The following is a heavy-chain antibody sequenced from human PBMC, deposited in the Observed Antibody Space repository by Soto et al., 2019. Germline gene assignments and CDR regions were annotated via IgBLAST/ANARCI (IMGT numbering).Heavy chain of an antibody. J-gene: IGHJ5*02. Sequence: EVQLVESGGGSVQPGGSLRLSCEASGFTFSSYWMSWVRQAPGKGLEWVANIKQDGSEKYYVDSVKDRFTISRDNVKNSLYLQMNSLRAEDTAVYYCARGCSSDTSSGWFDPWGQGTLVTVSS. D-gene: IGHD2-2*01. CDR3: ARGCSSDTSSGWFDP. CDR1: GFTFSSYW. CDR2: IKQDGSEK. V-gene: IGHV3-7*01.